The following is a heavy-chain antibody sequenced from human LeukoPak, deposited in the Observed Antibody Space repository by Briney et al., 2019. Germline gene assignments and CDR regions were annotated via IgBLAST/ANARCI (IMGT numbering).Heavy chain of an antibody. V-gene: IGHV4-59*01. Sequence: SETLSLTCTVSGGSISSYYWSWIRQPPGKGLEWIGYTYYSGSTNYNPSLKSRVTISVDTSKNQFSLKLSSVTAADTAVYYCARSSRTGEKAFDYWGQGTLVTVSS. J-gene: IGHJ4*02. CDR3: ARSSRTGEKAFDY. CDR2: TYYSGST. D-gene: IGHD7-27*01. CDR1: GGSISSYY.